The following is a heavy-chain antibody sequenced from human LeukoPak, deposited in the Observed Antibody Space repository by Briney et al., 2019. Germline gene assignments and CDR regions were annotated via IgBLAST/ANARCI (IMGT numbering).Heavy chain of an antibody. CDR3: ARAYYYDSSGYYGSVRHYYGMDV. CDR1: GGSFSGYY. J-gene: IGHJ6*02. Sequence: SETLSLTCAVYGGSFSGYYWSWIRQPPGKGLEWIGEMSHSGRTNYNPSLKSRVTISVDTSKNQFSLKLSSVTAADTAVYYCARAYYYDSSGYYGSVRHYYGMDVWGQGTTVTVSS. CDR2: MSHSGRT. V-gene: IGHV4-34*01. D-gene: IGHD3-22*01.